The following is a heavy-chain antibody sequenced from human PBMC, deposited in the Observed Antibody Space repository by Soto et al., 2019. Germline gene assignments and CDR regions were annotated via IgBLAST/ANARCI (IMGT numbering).Heavy chain of an antibody. CDR1: GFTFRSYA. Sequence: GQLVESGGGVVQPGRSLRLSCAASGFTFRSYAMTWVRQAPGKGLESVSGIYGNGAGIQYADSVRGRFTISRDNSKNTLYLQMNSLRAEDTAVYYCAKDVISGDGFWLMDHWGQGTLVTVSS. V-gene: IGHV3-23*04. J-gene: IGHJ4*02. CDR3: AKDVISGDGFWLMDH. D-gene: IGHD2-21*02. CDR2: IYGNGAGI.